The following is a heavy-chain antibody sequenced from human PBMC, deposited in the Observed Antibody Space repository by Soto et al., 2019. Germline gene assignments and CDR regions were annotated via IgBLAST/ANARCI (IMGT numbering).Heavy chain of an antibody. CDR2: IIPIFGTA. D-gene: IGHD1-26*01. CDR3: AKGIIVGAITYYYGMDV. CDR1: GGTFSSYA. J-gene: IGHJ6*02. V-gene: IGHV1-69*13. Sequence: SVKVSCKASGGTFSSYAIRWVRQAPGQGLEWMGGIIPIFGTANYAQKFQGRVTTTADESTSTAYTELSSLRSEYTAVYYCAKGIIVGAITYYYGMDVWGQGTTVTVS.